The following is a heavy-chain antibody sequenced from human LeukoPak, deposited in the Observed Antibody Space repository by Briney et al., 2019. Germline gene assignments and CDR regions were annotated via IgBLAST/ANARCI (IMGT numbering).Heavy chain of an antibody. CDR3: AKEIEWLLLAY. J-gene: IGHJ4*02. V-gene: IGHV3-30*18. Sequence: PGGSLRLSCAASGFTFSSYGMHWVRQAPGKGLEWVAVISYDGSNKYYADSVKGRFTISRDNSKNTLYLQMNSLRAEDTAVYYCAKEIEWLLLAYWGQGTLVTVSS. D-gene: IGHD3-22*01. CDR2: ISYDGSNK. CDR1: GFTFSSYG.